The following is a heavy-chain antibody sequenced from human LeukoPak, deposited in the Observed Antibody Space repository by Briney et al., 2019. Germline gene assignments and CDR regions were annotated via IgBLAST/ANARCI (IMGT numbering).Heavy chain of an antibody. D-gene: IGHD7-27*01. CDR3: ARDPGVAFDI. V-gene: IGHV3-7*01. CDR1: GFTLSSYW. CDR2: IKQDGSEK. J-gene: IGHJ3*02. Sequence: GGSLRLSCAASGFTLSSYWMSWVRQARGKGLEWVANIKQDGSEKYYVDSVRGRFTISRDNAKNSLYLQMNSLRAEDTAVYYCARDPGVAFDIWGQGTMVTVSS.